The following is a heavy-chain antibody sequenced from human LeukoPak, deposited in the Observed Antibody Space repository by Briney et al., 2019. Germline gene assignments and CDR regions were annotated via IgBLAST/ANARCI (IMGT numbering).Heavy chain of an antibody. CDR3: ARDHCTSNGCYEIYYYGMDV. D-gene: IGHD2-2*01. V-gene: IGHV1-2*02. CDR2: INPNSGGT. J-gene: IGHJ6*02. CDR1: GYTFTDYY. Sequence: GASVKVSCKASGYTFTDYYIHWVRQAPGQGLAWMGWINPNSGGTNYAQKFQGRVTMTRDTSISTAYMELSRLRSDDTAVYYCARDHCTSNGCYEIYYYGMDVWGQGTTVTVSS.